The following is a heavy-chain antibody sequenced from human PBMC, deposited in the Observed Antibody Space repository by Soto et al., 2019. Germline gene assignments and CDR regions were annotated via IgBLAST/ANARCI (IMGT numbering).Heavy chain of an antibody. Sequence: ASVKVSCKVSGYTLTELSMHWVRQAPGKGLEWMGGFDPEDGETIYAQKFQGRVTMTEDTSTDTAYMELSSLRSEDTAVYYCATVRYDHVGRNWNPGQYYFDYWGQGTLVTVSS. J-gene: IGHJ4*02. D-gene: IGHD1-1*01. CDR2: FDPEDGET. V-gene: IGHV1-24*01. CDR1: GYTLTELS. CDR3: ATVRYDHVGRNWNPGQYYFDY.